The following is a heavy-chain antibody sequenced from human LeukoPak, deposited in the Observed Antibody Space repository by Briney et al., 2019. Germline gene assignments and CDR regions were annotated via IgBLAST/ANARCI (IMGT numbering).Heavy chain of an antibody. V-gene: IGHV3-23*01. CDR2: ISGTGGST. CDR1: GFSFSSYA. J-gene: IGHJ4*02. D-gene: IGHD5-18*01. CDR3: AKAGRGTAMVPIDY. Sequence: PGGSLRLSCAVFGFSFSSYAMSWVRQAPGKGLEWVSGISGTGGSTYDADSVKGRFTISRDNSKNTLFLQMHSLRAEDTAVYYCAKAGRGTAMVPIDYWGQGTLVTVSS.